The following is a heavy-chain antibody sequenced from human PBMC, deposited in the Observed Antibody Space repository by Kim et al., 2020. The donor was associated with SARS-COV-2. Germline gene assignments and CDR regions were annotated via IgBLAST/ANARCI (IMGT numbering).Heavy chain of an antibody. CDR1: GFTFSSYS. V-gene: IGHV3-21*01. Sequence: GGSLRLSCAASGFTFSSYSMNWVRQAPGKGLEWVSSISSSSTYIYYADSVKGRFTISRDNAKSSLYLQMNGLRAEDTAMYYCARDIVPLIDYWGQGTLVTVSP. D-gene: IGHD3-16*02. J-gene: IGHJ4*02. CDR3: ARDIVPLIDY. CDR2: ISSSSTYI.